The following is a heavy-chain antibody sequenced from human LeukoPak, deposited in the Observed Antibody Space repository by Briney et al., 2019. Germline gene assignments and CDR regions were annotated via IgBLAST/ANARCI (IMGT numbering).Heavy chain of an antibody. V-gene: IGHV5-51*01. CDR3: ARPDYYDSSGYLTFFDY. D-gene: IGHD3-22*01. CDR1: GYSFTSYW. J-gene: IGHJ4*02. Sequence: PGESLKISCKGSGYSFTSYWIGWVRQMPGKGLEWMGIIYPGDSDTRYSPSFQGQVTISADKSISTAYLQWSSLKASDTALYYRARPDYYDSSGYLTFFDYWGQGTLVTVSS. CDR2: IYPGDSDT.